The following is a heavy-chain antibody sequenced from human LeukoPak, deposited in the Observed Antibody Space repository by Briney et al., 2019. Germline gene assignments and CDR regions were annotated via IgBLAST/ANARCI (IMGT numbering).Heavy chain of an antibody. Sequence: PSETLSLTCTVSGGSISSYYWSWIRQPPGKGLEWIGYIYYSGSTNYNPSLKSRVTISVDTSKNQFSLKLSSVTAADTAVYYCATILTVFDYWGQGTLVTVSS. CDR2: IYYSGST. CDR1: GGSISSYY. V-gene: IGHV4-59*01. D-gene: IGHD1-20*01. J-gene: IGHJ4*02. CDR3: ATILTVFDY.